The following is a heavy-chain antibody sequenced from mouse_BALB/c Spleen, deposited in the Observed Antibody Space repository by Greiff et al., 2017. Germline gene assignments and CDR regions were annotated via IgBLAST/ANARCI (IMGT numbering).Heavy chain of an antibody. J-gene: IGHJ4*01. Sequence: QVQLQQPGAELVKPGASVKLSCKASGYTFTSYWMHWVKQRPGQGLEWIGEINPSNGRTNYNEKFKSKATLTVDKSSSTAYMQLSSLTSEDSAVYYCARMAYGNYAMDYWGQGTSVTVSA. D-gene: IGHD2-1*01. CDR2: INPSNGRT. V-gene: IGHV1S81*02. CDR3: ARMAYGNYAMDY. CDR1: GYTFTSYW.